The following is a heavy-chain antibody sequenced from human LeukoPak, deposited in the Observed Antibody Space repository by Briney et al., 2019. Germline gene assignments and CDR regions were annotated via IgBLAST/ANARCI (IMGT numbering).Heavy chain of an antibody. CDR3: ARFNEPGY. J-gene: IGHJ4*02. CDR2: IYYSGST. Sequence: SETLSLTCAVSGYSISSGYYWGWIRQPPGKGLEWIGSIYYSGSTYYNPSLKSRVTISVDTSKNQFSLKLSSVTAADTAVYYCARFNEPGYWGQGTLVTVSS. V-gene: IGHV4-38-2*01. CDR1: GYSISSGYY. D-gene: IGHD1-14*01.